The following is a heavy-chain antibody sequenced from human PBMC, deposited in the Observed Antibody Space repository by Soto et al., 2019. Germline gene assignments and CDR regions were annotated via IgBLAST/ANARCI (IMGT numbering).Heavy chain of an antibody. Sequence: LTCTVSGGSISSGDYYWSWIRQPPGKGLEWIGYIYYSGSTYYNPSLKSRVTISVDRSKNQFSLKLSSVTAADTAVYFCARGWEFLDYWGQGALVTVSS. D-gene: IGHD1-26*01. CDR2: IYYSGST. J-gene: IGHJ4*02. V-gene: IGHV4-30-4*01. CDR3: ARGWEFLDY. CDR1: GGSISSGDYY.